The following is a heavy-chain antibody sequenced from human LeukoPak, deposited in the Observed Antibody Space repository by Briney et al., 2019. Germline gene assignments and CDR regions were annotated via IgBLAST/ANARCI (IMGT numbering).Heavy chain of an antibody. CDR1: GFTVSNIY. D-gene: IGHD3-9*01. J-gene: IGHJ4*02. CDR2: IWYDGSNK. Sequence: QPGGSLRLSCAASGFTVSNIYMTWVRQAPGKGLEWVAVIWYDGSNKYYADSVKGRFTISRDNSKNTLYLQMNSLRAEDTAVYYCARAPLRYFDWLLVYWGQGTLVTVSS. V-gene: IGHV3-33*08. CDR3: ARAPLRYFDWLLVY.